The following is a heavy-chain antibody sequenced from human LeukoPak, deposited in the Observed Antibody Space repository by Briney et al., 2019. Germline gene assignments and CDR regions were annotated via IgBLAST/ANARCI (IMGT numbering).Heavy chain of an antibody. J-gene: IGHJ5*02. CDR3: ARDPSSTPTCWFDP. CDR1: GGTFSSYA. V-gene: IGHV1-2*02. Sequence: GASVKVSCKASGGTFSSYAISWVRQAPGQGLEWMGWINPNSGGTNYAQKFQGRVTMTRDTSISTAYMELSRLRSDDTAVYYCARDPSSTPTCWFDPWGQGTLVTVSS. CDR2: INPNSGGT. D-gene: IGHD2-15*01.